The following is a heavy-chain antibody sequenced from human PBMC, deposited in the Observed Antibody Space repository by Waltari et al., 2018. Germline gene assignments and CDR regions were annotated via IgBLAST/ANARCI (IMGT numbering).Heavy chain of an antibody. J-gene: IGHJ3*02. CDR3: ARDSAAVAASNDAFDI. CDR2: IIPIFGTA. V-gene: IGHV1-69*01. CDR1: GGTFSSYA. D-gene: IGHD6-19*01. Sequence: QVQLVQSGAEVKKPGSSVKVSCKASGGTFSSYAIRWVRQAPGQGLEWMGGIIPIFGTANYAQKFQGRVTITADESTSTAYMELSSLRSEDTAVYYCARDSAAVAASNDAFDIWGQGTMVTVSS.